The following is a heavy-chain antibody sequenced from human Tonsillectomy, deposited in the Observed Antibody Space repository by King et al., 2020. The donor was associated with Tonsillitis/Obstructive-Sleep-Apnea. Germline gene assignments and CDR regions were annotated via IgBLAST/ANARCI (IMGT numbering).Heavy chain of an antibody. J-gene: IGHJ4*02. D-gene: IGHD4-11*01. CDR2: INSDGSST. V-gene: IGHV3-74*02. CDR3: ASGVTVTTAFDY. Sequence: VQLVESGGGLVQPGGSLRLSCAASGFTFSSYWMHWVRQAPGKGLVWVSRINSDGSSTNYADSVKGRFTISRDNAKNTRYLQMNSLRAEDTAVYYCASGVTVTTAFDYWGQGTLVTVSS. CDR1: GFTFSSYW.